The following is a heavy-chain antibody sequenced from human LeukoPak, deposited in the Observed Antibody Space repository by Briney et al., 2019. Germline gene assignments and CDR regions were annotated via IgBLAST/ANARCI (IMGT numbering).Heavy chain of an antibody. J-gene: IGHJ4*02. CDR2: ISGSGGST. D-gene: IGHD5-24*01. CDR1: GFTFSSYA. CDR3: AKVGRWLQLSSLFDY. Sequence: GSLRLSCAASGFTFSSYAMSWVRQAPGKGLEWVSAISGSGGSTYYADSVKGRFTISRDNSKNTLYLQMNSLRAEDTAVYYCAKVGRWLQLSSLFDYWGQGTLVTVSS. V-gene: IGHV3-23*01.